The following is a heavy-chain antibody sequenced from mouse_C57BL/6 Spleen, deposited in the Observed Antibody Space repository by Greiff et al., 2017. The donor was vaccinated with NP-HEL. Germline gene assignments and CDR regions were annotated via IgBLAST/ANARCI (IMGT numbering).Heavy chain of an antibody. Sequence: VQLQQSGPGLVKPSQSLSLTCSVTGYSITSGYYWNWIRQFPGNKLEWMGYISYDGSNNYNPSLKNRISITRDTSKNQFFLKLNSVTTEDTATYYCASYSNYGWYFDVWGTGTTVTVSS. CDR1: GYSITSGYY. V-gene: IGHV3-6*01. J-gene: IGHJ1*03. D-gene: IGHD2-5*01. CDR3: ASYSNYGWYFDV. CDR2: ISYDGSN.